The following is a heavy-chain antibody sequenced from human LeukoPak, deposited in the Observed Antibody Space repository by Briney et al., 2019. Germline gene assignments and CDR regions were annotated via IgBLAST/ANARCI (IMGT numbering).Heavy chain of an antibody. D-gene: IGHD2-2*01. J-gene: IGHJ4*02. CDR2: ISAYNGNT. Sequence: GASVKVSCKASGYTFTSYGISWVRQAPGQGLEWMGWISAYNGNTNYAQKLQGRVTMTTDTSTITAYMELRSLRSDDTAVYYCARDQRPGYCSSTSCLALVDYWGQGTLVTVSS. V-gene: IGHV1-18*01. CDR1: GYTFTSYG. CDR3: ARDQRPGYCSSTSCLALVDY.